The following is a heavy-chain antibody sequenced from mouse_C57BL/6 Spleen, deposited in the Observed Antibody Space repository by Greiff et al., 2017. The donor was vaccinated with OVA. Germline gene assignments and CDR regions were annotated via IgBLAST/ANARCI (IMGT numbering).Heavy chain of an antibody. D-gene: IGHD1-1*01. V-gene: IGHV1-62-3*01. Sequence: QVQLQQPGAELVKPGASVKLSCKASGYTFTSYWMHWVKQRPGRGLEWIGRIYPGDGDTNYNGKFKGKATLTADKSSSTAYMQLSSLTSEDSAVYFCAESTTVVEGYFDVWGTGTTVTVSS. CDR2: IYPGDGDT. CDR3: AESTTVVEGYFDV. J-gene: IGHJ1*03. CDR1: GYTFTSYW.